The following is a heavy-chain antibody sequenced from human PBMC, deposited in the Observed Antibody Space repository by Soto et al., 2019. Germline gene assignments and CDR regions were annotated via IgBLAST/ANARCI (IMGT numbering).Heavy chain of an antibody. J-gene: IGHJ4*02. CDR2: ISSSSSYI. CDR1: GFTFSSYS. CDR3: AREEFGYDYVWGSYTY. V-gene: IGHV3-21*01. D-gene: IGHD3-16*01. Sequence: NPGGSLRLSCAASGFTFSSYSMNWVRQAPGKGLEWVSSISSSSSYIYYADSVKGRFTISRDNAKNSLYLQMNSLRAEDTAVYYCAREEFGYDYVWGSYTYWGQGTLVTVSS.